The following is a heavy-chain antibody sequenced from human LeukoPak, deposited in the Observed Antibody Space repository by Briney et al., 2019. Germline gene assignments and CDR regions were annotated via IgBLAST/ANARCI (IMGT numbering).Heavy chain of an antibody. J-gene: IGHJ4*02. Sequence: ASVKVSCKASGYTFTGYYMHWVRQAPGQGLEWMGWINPNSGGTNYAQKFQGRVTMTRDTSISTAYMELSRLRSDDTAVYYCARGLNTYYYGSGSRFDYWGQGTLVTVSS. CDR2: INPNSGGT. D-gene: IGHD3-10*01. CDR3: ARGLNTYYYGSGSRFDY. V-gene: IGHV1-2*02. CDR1: GYTFTGYY.